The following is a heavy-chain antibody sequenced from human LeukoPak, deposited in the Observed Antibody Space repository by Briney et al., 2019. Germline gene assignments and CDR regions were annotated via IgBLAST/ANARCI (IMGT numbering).Heavy chain of an antibody. CDR3: ARQQPPDY. J-gene: IGHJ4*02. CDR2: IYHSGST. Sequence: PPETLSLTCTVSGYSISSGYYWGWIRQPPGKGLEWIGSIYHSGSTYYNPSLKSRVTISVDTSKNQFSLKLSSVTAADTAVYYCARQQPPDYWGQGTLVTVSS. V-gene: IGHV4-38-2*02. D-gene: IGHD5-18*01. CDR1: GYSISSGYY.